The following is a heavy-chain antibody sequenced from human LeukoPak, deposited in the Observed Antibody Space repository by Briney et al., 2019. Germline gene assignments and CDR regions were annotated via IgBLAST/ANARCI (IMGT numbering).Heavy chain of an antibody. CDR1: GGSISSSSYY. CDR2: IYYSGST. D-gene: IGHD5-24*01. CDR3: ARYGDGYTPFDY. V-gene: IGHV4-39*01. J-gene: IGHJ4*02. Sequence: PSETLSLTCTVSGGSISSSSYYWGWIRQPPGTGLEWIGSIYYSGSTYYNPSLKSRVTISVDTSKNQFSLKLSSVTAADTAVYYCARYGDGYTPFDYWGQGTLVTVSS.